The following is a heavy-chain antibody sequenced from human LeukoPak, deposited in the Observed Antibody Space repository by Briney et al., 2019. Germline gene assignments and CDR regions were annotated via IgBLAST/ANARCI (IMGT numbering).Heavy chain of an antibody. J-gene: IGHJ4*02. CDR3: ARAKGQVDY. Sequence: SETLSLTCTVSGGSISSSSYYWGWIRQPPGKGLEWIGSIYYSGSTYYNPSLKSRVTISVDTSKNQFSLKLSSVTAADTAVYFCARAKGQVDYWGQGTLVTVSS. V-gene: IGHV4-39*07. CDR2: IYYSGST. CDR1: GGSISSSSYY.